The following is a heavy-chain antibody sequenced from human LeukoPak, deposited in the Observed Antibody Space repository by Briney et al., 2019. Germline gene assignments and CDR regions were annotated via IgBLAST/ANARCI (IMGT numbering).Heavy chain of an antibody. CDR3: ARETYDSSGYYGVFDY. J-gene: IGHJ4*02. Sequence: SETLSRTCTVSGGSISSYYWSWIRQPPGKGLEWIGYIYYSGSTNYNPSLKSRVTISVDTSKNQSSLKLSSVTAADTAVYYCARETYDSSGYYGVFDYWGQGTLVTVSS. CDR2: IYYSGST. CDR1: GGSISSYY. V-gene: IGHV4-59*01. D-gene: IGHD3-22*01.